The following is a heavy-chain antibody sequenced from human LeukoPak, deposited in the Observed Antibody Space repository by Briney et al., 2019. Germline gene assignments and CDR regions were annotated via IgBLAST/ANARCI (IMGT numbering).Heavy chain of an antibody. Sequence: SETLSLTCAVYGGSFSGYYWSWIRQPPGKGLEWIGYIYYSGSTNYNPSLKSRVTISVDTSKNQFSLKLSSVTAADTAVYYCAREFPGWFDPWGQGTLVTVSS. V-gene: IGHV4-59*12. CDR1: GGSFSGYY. CDR3: AREFPGWFDP. CDR2: IYYSGST. J-gene: IGHJ5*02.